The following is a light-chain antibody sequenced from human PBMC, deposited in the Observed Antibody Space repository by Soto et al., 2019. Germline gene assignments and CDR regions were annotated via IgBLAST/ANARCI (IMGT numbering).Light chain of an antibody. J-gene: IGLJ2*01. CDR2: TSN. V-gene: IGLV1-44*01. Sequence: QSVLAQPPSASGTPGQRVSISCSGSRSNVGGNTVNWYQQFPGTAPKLLIYTSNQRPSGVPDRFSGSKSGTSASLAIFGLQSEDEADYYCAAWDDSLNGVVFGGGTKLTVL. CDR1: RSNVGGNT. CDR3: AAWDDSLNGVV.